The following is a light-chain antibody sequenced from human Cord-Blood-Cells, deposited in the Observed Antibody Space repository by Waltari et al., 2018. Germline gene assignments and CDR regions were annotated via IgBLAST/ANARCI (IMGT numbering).Light chain of an antibody. CDR3: SSYTSSSTNYV. V-gene: IGLV2-14*01. Sequence: QSVLTQPASVSGSPGQSITISCTGTSSDVGGYNYVSWYQQHPGKAPKLMIYDVSNRPAGVSNRFSGSKAGNTAYLTISGLQAEYEADYYCSSYTSSSTNYVFGTGTKVTVL. CDR2: DVS. CDR1: SSDVGGYNY. J-gene: IGLJ1*01.